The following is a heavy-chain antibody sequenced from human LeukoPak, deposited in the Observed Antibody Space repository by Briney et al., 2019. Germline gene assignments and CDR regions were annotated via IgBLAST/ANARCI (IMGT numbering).Heavy chain of an antibody. CDR3: AKETATIFWGRFDP. Sequence: PGGSLRLSCAASGFTFSDYYMSWIRQAPGKGLEWVSYISSSGATIYYANSVKGRFTISRDNAKNSLYLQMNSLRAEDTAVYYCAKETATIFWGRFDPWGQGTLVTVSS. CDR2: ISSSGATI. V-gene: IGHV3-11*01. CDR1: GFTFSDYY. J-gene: IGHJ5*02. D-gene: IGHD5-24*01.